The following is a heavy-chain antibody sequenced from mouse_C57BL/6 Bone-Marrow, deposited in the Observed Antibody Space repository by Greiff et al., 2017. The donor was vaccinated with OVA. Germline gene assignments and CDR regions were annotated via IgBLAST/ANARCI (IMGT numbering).Heavy chain of an antibody. CDR1: GFTFSSYG. V-gene: IGHV5-6*01. CDR3: ARQGDGYEVAY. CDR2: ISSGGSYT. D-gene: IGHD2-2*01. J-gene: IGHJ3*01. Sequence: EVHLVESGGDLVKPGGSLKLSCAASGFTFSSYGMSWVRQTPDKRLEWVATISSGGSYTYYPDSVKGRFTISRDNAKKTLYLQMSSLKSEDTAMYYCARQGDGYEVAYWGQGTLVTVSA.